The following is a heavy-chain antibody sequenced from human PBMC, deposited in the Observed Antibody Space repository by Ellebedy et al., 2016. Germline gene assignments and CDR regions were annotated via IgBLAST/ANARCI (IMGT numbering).Heavy chain of an antibody. J-gene: IGHJ6*02. D-gene: IGHD1-26*01. CDR3: ARPIVGATGGGDYYYDGMDV. V-gene: IGHV1-18*04. CDR2: ISGYTGNT. CDR1: GYTFTNYG. Sequence: ALVKVSCXASGYTFTNYGISWVRQAPGQGLEWMGWISGYTGNTNYAQKFQGRVTMTTDTSTSTAYMELRSLRSDDAAVYFCARPIVGATGGGDYYYDGMDVWGQGTTVTVSS.